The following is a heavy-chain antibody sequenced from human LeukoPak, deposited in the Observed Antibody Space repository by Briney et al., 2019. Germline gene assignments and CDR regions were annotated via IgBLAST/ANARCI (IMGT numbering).Heavy chain of an antibody. V-gene: IGHV3-30*03. D-gene: IGHD1-20*01. CDR1: GFMFSNSD. CDR3: ARDVISRQMITLGLGF. J-gene: IGHJ4*02. Sequence: GGSLRLSCAASGFMFSNSDMGWVRQAPGKGLEWVAVISYDGSKRYYADSVKGRFTISRDTSNKTAYLEMNSLRVDDTAVYYCARDVISRQMITLGLGFWGQGTLVTVSS. CDR2: ISYDGSKR.